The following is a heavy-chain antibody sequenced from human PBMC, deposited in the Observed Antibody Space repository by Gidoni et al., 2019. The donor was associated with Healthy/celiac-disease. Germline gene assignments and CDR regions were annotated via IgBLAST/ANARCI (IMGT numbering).Heavy chain of an antibody. CDR3: ARAPSGNVGSSPPFDY. Sequence: QVQLQQCGAGLLKPSETLSLTCAVYGGSFIGYYLCWIRQPPGKGLEWIGEINHSGSTNYKPSLKSRVTISVDTSKNQFSLKLSSVTAADTAVYYCARAPSGNVGSSPPFDYWGQGTLVTVSS. CDR2: INHSGST. D-gene: IGHD6-6*01. CDR1: GGSFIGYY. J-gene: IGHJ4*02. V-gene: IGHV4-34*01.